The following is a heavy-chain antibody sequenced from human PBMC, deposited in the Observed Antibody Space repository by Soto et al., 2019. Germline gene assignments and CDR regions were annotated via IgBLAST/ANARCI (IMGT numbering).Heavy chain of an antibody. CDR1: GYTFTGYY. V-gene: IGHV1-2*04. CDR3: ARDLSYLHRAAAGNSRSYGMDV. J-gene: IGHJ6*02. D-gene: IGHD6-13*01. Sequence: ASVKGSCKASGYTFTGYYMHWVRQAPGQGLEWMGWINPNSGGTNYAQKFQGWVTMTRDTSISTAYMELSSLRAEDTAVYYCARDLSYLHRAAAGNSRSYGMDVWGQGTTVTVSS. CDR2: INPNSGGT.